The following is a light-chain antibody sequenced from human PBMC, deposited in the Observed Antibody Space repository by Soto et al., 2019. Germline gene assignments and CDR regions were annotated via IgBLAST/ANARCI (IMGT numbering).Light chain of an antibody. J-gene: IGLJ2*01. CDR3: AAWDDSLSGVV. Sequence: QSVLTQPPSASGTPGQRVTISCSGSSSNIGSSYVYWYQQLPGTAPKLLIYRNDQRPSGVPDRFSGSKSGTSASLAISGLWSEDEADYYCAAWDDSLSGVVFGGGTKLTVL. CDR2: RND. CDR1: SSNIGSSY. V-gene: IGLV1-47*03.